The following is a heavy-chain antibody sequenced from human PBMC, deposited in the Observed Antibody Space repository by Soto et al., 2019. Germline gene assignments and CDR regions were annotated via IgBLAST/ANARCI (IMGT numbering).Heavy chain of an antibody. Sequence: SVKVSCKASGCTFSSYAISCVRQAPGQVLEWMGGIIPIFGTANYAQKFQGRVTITADKSTSTAYMELSSLRSEDTAVYYCARNAAGLQGTDYWGQGTLVTAPQ. J-gene: IGHJ4*02. CDR2: IIPIFGTA. CDR3: ARNAAGLQGTDY. CDR1: GCTFSSYA. V-gene: IGHV1-69*06. D-gene: IGHD6-19*01.